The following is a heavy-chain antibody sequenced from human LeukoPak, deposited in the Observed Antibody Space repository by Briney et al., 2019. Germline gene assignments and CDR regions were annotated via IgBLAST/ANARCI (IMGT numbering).Heavy chain of an antibody. J-gene: IGHJ3*02. D-gene: IGHD3-9*01. CDR2: ISSSGGNT. V-gene: IGHV3-64*02. CDR3: ARAILTGFYAFDI. CDR1: GFTFSIYA. Sequence: QPGGPLRLSCAASGFTFSIYAMHWVRQAPGKGLEYVSAISSSGGNTYYADSVKGRFIISRDNSKNTLYLQMGSLRAEDMAVYYCARAILTGFYAFDIWGQGTVVTVSS.